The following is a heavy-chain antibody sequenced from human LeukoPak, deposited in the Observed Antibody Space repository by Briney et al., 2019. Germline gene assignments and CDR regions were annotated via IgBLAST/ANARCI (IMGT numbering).Heavy chain of an antibody. V-gene: IGHV3-66*01. CDR1: GFTVSNNY. CDR3: AKVTAPRLSYFDY. J-gene: IGHJ4*02. Sequence: GGSLRLSCAASGFTVSNNYMRWVRQAPGKGLEWVSLIYSGGSTYYADSVKGRFTISRDNSKNTVYLQMNSLRAEDMAVYYCAKVTAPRLSYFDYWGQGTLVTVSS. CDR2: IYSGGST. D-gene: IGHD2/OR15-2a*01.